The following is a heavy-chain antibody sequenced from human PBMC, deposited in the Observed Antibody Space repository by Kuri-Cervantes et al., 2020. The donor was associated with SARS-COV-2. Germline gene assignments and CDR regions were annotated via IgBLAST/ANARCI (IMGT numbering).Heavy chain of an antibody. CDR1: GYTFTSYG. D-gene: IGHD4-17*01. CDR3: AAGGYGDYPYDAFDI. J-gene: IGHJ3*02. CDR2: ISAYNGNT. Sequence: ASVKVSCKASGYTFTSYGISWVRQAPGQGLEWMGWISAYNGNTNYAQKLQGRVTMTTDTSTSTAYMELRSLRSDDTAVYYCAAGGYGDYPYDAFDIWGQGTMVTVSS. V-gene: IGHV1-18*04.